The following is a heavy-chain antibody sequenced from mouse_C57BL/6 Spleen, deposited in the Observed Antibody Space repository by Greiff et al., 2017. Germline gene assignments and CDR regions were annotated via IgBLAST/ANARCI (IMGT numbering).Heavy chain of an antibody. J-gene: IGHJ4*01. V-gene: IGHV5-17*01. D-gene: IGHD2-4*01. CDR3: ARIHDYPYYYAMDY. CDR1: GFTFSDYG. Sequence: EVKLMESGGGLVKPGGSLKLSCAASGFTFSDYGMHWVRQAPEKGLEWVAYISSGSSTIYYADTVKGRFTISRDNAKNTLFLQMTSLRSEDTAMYYCARIHDYPYYYAMDYWGQGTSVTVSS. CDR2: ISSGSSTI.